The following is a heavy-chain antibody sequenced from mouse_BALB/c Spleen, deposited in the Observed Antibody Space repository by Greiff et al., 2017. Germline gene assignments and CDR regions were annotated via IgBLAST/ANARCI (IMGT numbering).Heavy chain of an antibody. Sequence: QVQLQQSGAELVKPGASVKLSCKASGYTFTEYIIHWVKQRSGQGLEWIGWFYPGSGSIKYNEKFKGKATLTADKSSSTAYMQLSSLTSEDSAVYFCAREIYDGYYGYWGQGTLVTVSA. CDR2: FYPGSGSI. CDR1: GYTFTEYI. J-gene: IGHJ3*01. V-gene: IGHV1-62-2*01. D-gene: IGHD2-3*01. CDR3: AREIYDGYYGY.